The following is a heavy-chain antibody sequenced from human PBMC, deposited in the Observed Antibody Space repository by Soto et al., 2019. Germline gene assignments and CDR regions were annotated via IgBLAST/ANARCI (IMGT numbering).Heavy chain of an antibody. CDR1: GGTFSSYT. CDR3: ESPNWGSSLYYSYGMDV. Sequence: QVQLVQSGAEVKKPGSSVKVSCKASGGTFSSYTISWVRQAPGQGLEWMGRIIPILGIANYAQKFQGRVTITPDKATSTAYMELSRLRSEDTAVYYCESPNWGSSLYYSYGMDVWGQGTTVTVSS. V-gene: IGHV1-69*02. D-gene: IGHD7-27*01. CDR2: IIPILGIA. J-gene: IGHJ6*02.